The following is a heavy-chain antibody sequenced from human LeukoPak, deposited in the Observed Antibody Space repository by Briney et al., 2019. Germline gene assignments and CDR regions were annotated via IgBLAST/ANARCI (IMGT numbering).Heavy chain of an antibody. V-gene: IGHV1-69*04. CDR3: ARVGCLSTGCYTGWFDP. CDR2: IIPILGIA. J-gene: IGHJ5*02. CDR1: GGTFSSYA. D-gene: IGHD2-2*02. Sequence: GSSVKVSCKASGGTFSSYAVSWVRQPPGQGLEWMGRIIPILGIANYAQKFQDRVTITADISTRTAYMELSSLRSDDTAVYYCARVGCLSTGCYTGWFDPWGQGTLVTVSS.